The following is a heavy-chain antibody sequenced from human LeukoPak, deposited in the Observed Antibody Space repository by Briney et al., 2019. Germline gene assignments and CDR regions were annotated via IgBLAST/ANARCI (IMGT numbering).Heavy chain of an antibody. V-gene: IGHV4-34*01. CDR2: INHSGST. CDR3: AGRTSSGSIDH. J-gene: IGHJ4*02. D-gene: IGHD6-19*01. CDR1: GGSFSGYS. Sequence: SETLSLTCAVYGGSFSGYSWSWIRQPPGKGLEWIGEINHSGSTNYNPSLKSRVTISVDTSKNQFSLKLSSVTAADTAVYYCAGRTSSGSIDHWGQGTLVTVSS.